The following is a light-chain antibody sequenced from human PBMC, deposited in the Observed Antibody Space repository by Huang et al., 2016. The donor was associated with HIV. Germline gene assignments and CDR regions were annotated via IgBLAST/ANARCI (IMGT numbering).Light chain of an antibody. Sequence: DIQMTQAPPSLSAAVGDRVIITCRASQIINKYLNWYQQMPGRAPKLLISGASSLQGGVSSRFSGSGSGTDFTLTIRDLQPEDTATYHCQQSYNIPRNFGQGTLLEI. J-gene: IGKJ2*01. CDR2: GAS. CDR1: QIINKY. CDR3: QQSYNIPRN. V-gene: IGKV1-39*01.